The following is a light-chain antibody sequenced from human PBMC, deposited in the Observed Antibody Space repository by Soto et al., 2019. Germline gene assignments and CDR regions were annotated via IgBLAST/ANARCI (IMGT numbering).Light chain of an antibody. CDR3: QHYNNWPLT. J-gene: IGKJ4*01. V-gene: IGKV3-15*01. Sequence: PGERATLSCRASQDVASTYLAWYQQKPGQAPRLLIYGASTRATGIPARFSGSGSGTEFTLTISSLQSEDFAVYYCQHYNNWPLTFGGGTKVDIK. CDR2: GAS. CDR1: QDVASTY.